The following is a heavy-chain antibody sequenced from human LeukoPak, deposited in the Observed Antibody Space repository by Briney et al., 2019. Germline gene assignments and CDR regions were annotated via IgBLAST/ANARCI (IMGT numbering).Heavy chain of an antibody. V-gene: IGHV3-74*01. J-gene: IGHJ4*02. Sequence: PGGSLRLSCAASGFTFSSYWMHWVRQAPGKGLVWVSRINSDGSSTSYADSVKGRFTISRDNAKNTLYLQMNSLRAEDTAVYYCARAAPYYDFWSGYFYPFDYWGQGTLVTVSS. CDR2: INSDGSST. CDR3: ARAAPYYDFWSGYFYPFDY. CDR1: GFTFSSYW. D-gene: IGHD3-3*01.